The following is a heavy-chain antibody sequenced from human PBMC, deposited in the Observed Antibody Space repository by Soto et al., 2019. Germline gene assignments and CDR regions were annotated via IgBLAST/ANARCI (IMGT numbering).Heavy chain of an antibody. CDR1: GLTFTSSA. CDR3: AADFGSSGWYRVAYYYGMDV. Sequence: GASVKVSCKASGLTFTSSAVQWVRQARGQRLEWIGWIVVGSGNTNYAQKFQERVTITRGMSTSTAYMELSSLRSEDTAVYYCAADFGSSGWYRVAYYYGMDVWGQGTTVTVSS. V-gene: IGHV1-58*01. D-gene: IGHD6-19*01. CDR2: IVVGSGNT. J-gene: IGHJ6*02.